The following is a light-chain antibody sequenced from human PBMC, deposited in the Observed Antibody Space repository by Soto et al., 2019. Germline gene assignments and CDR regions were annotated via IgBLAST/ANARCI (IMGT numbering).Light chain of an antibody. CDR2: EVS. V-gene: IGLV2-14*01. CDR1: NSDVGDYNF. Sequence: QLVLTQPASVSGSPGQSITISCTGTNSDVGDYNFVSWYQQHPGKAPKLMIYEVSNRPSGVSNRFSGSKSGNTASLTISGLQTEDEADYYCSSYKRGTSVVLGGGTKVTVL. J-gene: IGLJ3*02. CDR3: SSYKRGTSVV.